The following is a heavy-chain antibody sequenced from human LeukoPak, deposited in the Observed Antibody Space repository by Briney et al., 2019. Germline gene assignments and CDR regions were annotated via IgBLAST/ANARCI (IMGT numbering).Heavy chain of an antibody. CDR2: INPNSGGT. CDR1: GYTFTGYY. CDR3: ARGVVRGFTRIRSHNWFDP. D-gene: IGHD3-10*01. J-gene: IGHJ5*02. V-gene: IGHV1-2*02. Sequence: ASVKVSCNASGYTFTGYYMHWVRQAPGQGLEWMGWINPNSGGTNYAQKFQGRVTMTRDTSISTAYMELSRLRSDDTAVYYCARGVVRGFTRIRSHNWFDPWGQGTLVTVSS.